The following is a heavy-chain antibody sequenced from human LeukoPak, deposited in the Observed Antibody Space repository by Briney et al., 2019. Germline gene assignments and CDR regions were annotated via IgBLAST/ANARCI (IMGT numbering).Heavy chain of an antibody. D-gene: IGHD2-2*02. V-gene: IGHV3-74*01. Sequence: SGGSLRLSCAASGFTFSNYWMHWVRHAPGKGLVWVSRINSDGINTNYADSVKGRFTISRDNAKNSLYLQMNSLRAEDTAVYYCARNRSSRYCSSTSCYTPYYYYYMDVWGKGTTVTVSS. CDR1: GFTFSNYW. CDR2: INSDGINT. CDR3: ARNRSSRYCSSTSCYTPYYYYYMDV. J-gene: IGHJ6*03.